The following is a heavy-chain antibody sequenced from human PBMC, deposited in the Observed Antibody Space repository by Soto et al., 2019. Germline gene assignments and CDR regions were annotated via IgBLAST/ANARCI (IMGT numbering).Heavy chain of an antibody. D-gene: IGHD6-6*01. J-gene: IGHJ4*02. V-gene: IGHV4-34*01. CDR3: ARGGDTEYSSSSSFY. CDR2: INHSGST. CDR1: GGSFSGYY. Sequence: SETLSLTCAVYGGSFSGYYWSWIRQPPGKGLEWIGEINHSGSTNYNPSLKSRVTISVDTSKNQFSLKLSSVTAADTAVYYCARGGDTEYSSSSSFYWGQGTLVTVSS.